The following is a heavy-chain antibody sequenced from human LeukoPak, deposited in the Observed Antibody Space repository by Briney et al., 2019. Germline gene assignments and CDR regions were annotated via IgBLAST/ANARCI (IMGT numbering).Heavy chain of an antibody. Sequence: GGSLRLSCAASGFTFSSYGMHLVRQAPGKGLEWVAVIWYDGSNKYYADSVKGRFTISRDNSKNTLYLQMNSLRAEDTAVYYCAREGIAAAPDYWGQGTLVTVSS. CDR2: IWYDGSNK. CDR3: AREGIAAAPDY. J-gene: IGHJ4*02. V-gene: IGHV3-33*01. D-gene: IGHD6-13*01. CDR1: GFTFSSYG.